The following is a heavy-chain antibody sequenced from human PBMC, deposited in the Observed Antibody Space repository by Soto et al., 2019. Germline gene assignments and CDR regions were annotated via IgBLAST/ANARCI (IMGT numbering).Heavy chain of an antibody. V-gene: IGHV5-51*01. J-gene: IGHJ3*02. CDR2: IYPDDSDT. CDR3: ARREHYYDSSGYYTRALDI. Sequence: GESLKISCKGSGYSFTSYWIGWVRQMPGKGLDWMWIIYPDDSDTRYSPSFQGQVTISADKSISTAYLQWSSLKASDTAMYYCARREHYYDSSGYYTRALDIWGQGTMVTVSS. D-gene: IGHD3-22*01. CDR1: GYSFTSYW.